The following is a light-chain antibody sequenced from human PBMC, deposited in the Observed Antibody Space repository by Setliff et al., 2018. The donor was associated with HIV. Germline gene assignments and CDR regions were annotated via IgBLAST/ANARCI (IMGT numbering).Light chain of an antibody. Sequence: EIVMTQSPATLSVSPGERATLSCRASQSVSSNLAWYQQKPGQAPRLLICGASARATGIPARFSGSGSGTEFPLTISSLQSEDFAVYYCQQYNNWPPYTFGQGTKVDIK. V-gene: IGKV3-15*01. J-gene: IGKJ2*01. CDR3: QQYNNWPPYT. CDR2: GAS. CDR1: QSVSSN.